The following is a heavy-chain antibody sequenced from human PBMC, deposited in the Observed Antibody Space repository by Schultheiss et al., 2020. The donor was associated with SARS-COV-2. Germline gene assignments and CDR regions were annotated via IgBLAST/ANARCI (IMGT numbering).Heavy chain of an antibody. D-gene: IGHD1-20*01. CDR3: ARVKITGSRQVGDGAFDI. V-gene: IGHV4-59*01. J-gene: IGHJ3*02. CDR2: IYYSGST. Sequence: SETLSLTCTVSGGSISSYYWSWIRQPPGKGLEWIGYIYYSGSTNYNPSLKSRVTISVDTSKNQFSLKLSSVTAADTAVYYCARVKITGSRQVGDGAFDIWGQGTMVTVSS. CDR1: GGSISSYY.